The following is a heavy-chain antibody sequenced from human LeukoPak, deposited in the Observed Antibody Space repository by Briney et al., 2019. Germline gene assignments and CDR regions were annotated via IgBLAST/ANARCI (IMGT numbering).Heavy chain of an antibody. CDR2: TIPIFGTA. CDR1: GGTFSSYA. CDR3: ARVYYYDSSGYYYIDAFDI. D-gene: IGHD3-22*01. J-gene: IGHJ3*02. V-gene: IGHV1-69*01. Sequence: GSSVKVSCKASGGTFSSYAISWVRQAPGQGLEWMGGTIPIFGTANYAQKFQGRVTITADESTSTAYMELSSLRSEDTAVYYCARVYYYDSSGYYYIDAFDIWGQGTMVTVSS.